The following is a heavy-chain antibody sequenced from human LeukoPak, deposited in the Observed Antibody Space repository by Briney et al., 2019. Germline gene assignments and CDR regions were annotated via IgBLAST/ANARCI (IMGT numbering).Heavy chain of an antibody. D-gene: IGHD3-10*01. CDR3: ARDRRPYYYGSGRAFDI. CDR1: GFTFSSYW. V-gene: IGHV3-7*01. J-gene: IGHJ3*02. Sequence: AGGSLRLSCAASGFTFSSYWMSWVRQAPGKGLEWVANIKQDGSEKYYVDSVKGRFTISRDNAKNSLYLQMNSLRAEDTAVYYCARDRRPYYYGSGRAFDIWGQGTMVTVSS. CDR2: IKQDGSEK.